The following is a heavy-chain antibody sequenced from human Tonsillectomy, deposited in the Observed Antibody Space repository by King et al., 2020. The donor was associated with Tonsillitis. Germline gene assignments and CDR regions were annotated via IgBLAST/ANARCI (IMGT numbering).Heavy chain of an antibody. CDR1: GYRFTTYW. D-gene: IGHD2-2*01. CDR3: ARPSTSINSFDY. Sequence: VQLVESGAEVKKTGESLKISCKGSGYRFTTYWIDWVRQMTGKGLECMGIIDPGDADPRYRPYVQGHVTISVDKSISTAYLQWSSLKASDTAMYYCARPSTSINSFDYWGQGTLVTVSS. CDR2: IDPGDADP. V-gene: IGHV5-51*01. J-gene: IGHJ4*02.